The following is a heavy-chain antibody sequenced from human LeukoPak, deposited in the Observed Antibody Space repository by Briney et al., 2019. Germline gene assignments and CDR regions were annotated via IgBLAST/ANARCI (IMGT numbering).Heavy chain of an antibody. V-gene: IGHV3-30*03. J-gene: IGHJ4*02. CDR1: GFTFSSYG. CDR2: TSYDGSNK. Sequence: GRSLRLSCAASGFTFSSYGMHWVRQAPGKGLEWVAVTSYDGSNKYADSVKGRFTISRDNSKNTLYLQMNSLRAEDMAVYYCARAGRQWVVWYFDYWGQGTLVSVSS. D-gene: IGHD6-19*01. CDR3: ARAGRQWVVWYFDY.